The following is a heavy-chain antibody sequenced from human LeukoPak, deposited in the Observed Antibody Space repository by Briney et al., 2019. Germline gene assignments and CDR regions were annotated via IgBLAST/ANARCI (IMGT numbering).Heavy chain of an antibody. CDR3: GRDVWGDRDSYFDY. J-gene: IGHJ4*02. CDR1: GFTFSSYW. V-gene: IGHV3-74*01. CDR2: INSGGRRT. Sequence: PGGSLRLFCAASGFTFSSYWMHRVRQDRGKGLVWVSRINSGGRRTSYAESVKGRFTISRDNAKNTLYLQMNSLRAEDTAVYYCGRDVWGDRDSYFDYWGQGTLVTVSS. D-gene: IGHD2-21*01.